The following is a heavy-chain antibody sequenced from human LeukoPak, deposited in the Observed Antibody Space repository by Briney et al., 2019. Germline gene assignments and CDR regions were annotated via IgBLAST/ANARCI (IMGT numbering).Heavy chain of an antibody. V-gene: IGHV3-15*07. Sequence: GGSLRLSCAASGFTFSNAWMNWVRQAPGKGLEWVGRIKSKTDGGTTDYAAPVKGRFTISRDDSKNTLYLQTNSLKTEDTAVYYCTTDRTTYYDSSWYDYWGQGTLVTVSS. CDR1: GFTFSNAW. CDR3: TTDRTTYYDSSWYDY. J-gene: IGHJ4*02. CDR2: IKSKTDGGTT. D-gene: IGHD3-22*01.